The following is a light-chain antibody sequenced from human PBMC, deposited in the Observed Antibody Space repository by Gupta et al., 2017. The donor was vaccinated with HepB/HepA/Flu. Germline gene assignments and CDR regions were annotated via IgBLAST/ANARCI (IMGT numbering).Light chain of an antibody. CDR2: DTS. Sequence: EIVLTQSPATLSLSPGERATLSCRASPSVSSYLAWYQQKPGQPPSLLIYDTSNRASGIPARFSGSGSGTDFTLTISSLEPEDLAVYYCQQCSDWPYTFGQGTKLDIK. J-gene: IGKJ2*01. V-gene: IGKV3-11*01. CDR3: QQCSDWPYT. CDR1: PSVSSY.